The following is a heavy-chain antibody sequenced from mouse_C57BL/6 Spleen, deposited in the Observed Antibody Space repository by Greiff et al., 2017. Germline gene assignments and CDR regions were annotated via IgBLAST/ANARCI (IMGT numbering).Heavy chain of an antibody. J-gene: IGHJ3*01. CDR3: AGAWFAD. V-gene: IGHV1-69*01. CDR1: GYTFTSYW. Sequence: QVQLQQPGAELVMPGASVKLSCKASGYTFTSYWMHWVKQRPGQGLEWIGEIDPSDSYTNYNQKFKGKSTLTVDKSSSTAYMQLSSLTSEDSAVYYCAGAWFADWGQGTLVTVSA. CDR2: IDPSDSYT.